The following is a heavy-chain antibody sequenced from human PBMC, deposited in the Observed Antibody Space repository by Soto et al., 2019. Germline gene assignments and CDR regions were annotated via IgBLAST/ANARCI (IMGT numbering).Heavy chain of an antibody. V-gene: IGHV1-69*12. D-gene: IGHD6-19*01. Sequence: QVQLVQSGAEVKKPGSSVKVSCKASGGTFSSYAISWVRQAPGQGLEWMGGIIPIFGTADYAQKFQGRVTITGDESTSTAYMELSNLRSEDTAVYYCARDEVAVAGMAYGMDVWGQGTTVTVSS. CDR1: GGTFSSYA. J-gene: IGHJ6*02. CDR2: IIPIFGTA. CDR3: ARDEVAVAGMAYGMDV.